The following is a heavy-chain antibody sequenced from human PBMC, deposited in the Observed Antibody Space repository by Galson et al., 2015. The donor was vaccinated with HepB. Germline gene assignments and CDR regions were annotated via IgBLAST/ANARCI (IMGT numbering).Heavy chain of an antibody. CDR2: ISGSGGST. V-gene: IGHV3-23*01. CDR1: GFTCSSYA. Sequence: SLRLSCAASGFTCSSYAMSWVRQAPGKGLEWVSAISGSGGSTYYADSVKGRFTISRDNSKNTLYLQMNSLRVEDTAVYYCAKRMSVGFGYYFDYWGQGTLVTVSS. D-gene: IGHD3-16*01. CDR3: AKRMSVGFGYYFDY. J-gene: IGHJ4*02.